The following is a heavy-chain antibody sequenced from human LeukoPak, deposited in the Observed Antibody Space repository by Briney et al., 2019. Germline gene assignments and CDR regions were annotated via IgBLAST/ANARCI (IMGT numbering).Heavy chain of an antibody. J-gene: IGHJ4*02. D-gene: IGHD6-6*01. CDR3: ARGARHDY. Sequence: GGSLRLSCAASGFTFSSYAMHWVRQAPGKGLEWVAVISYDGSNKYYADSVKGRFTISRDNSKNTLYLQMNSLRAEDTAVYYWARGARHDYWGQGTLVTVSS. CDR2: ISYDGSNK. CDR1: GFTFSSYA. V-gene: IGHV3-30-3*01.